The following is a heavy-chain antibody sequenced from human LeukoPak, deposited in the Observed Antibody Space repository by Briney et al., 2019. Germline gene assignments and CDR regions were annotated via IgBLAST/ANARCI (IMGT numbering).Heavy chain of an antibody. CDR1: GFTFSSYW. CDR3: ARPIHGGSYYFDY. Sequence: GGSLRLSCAASGFTFSSYWMSWIRQAPGKGLEWVANIKQDGSEKYYVDSVKGRFTISRDNAKNSLYLQMNSLRAEDTAVYYCARPIHGGSYYFDYWGQGTLITVSS. D-gene: IGHD4-23*01. J-gene: IGHJ4*02. CDR2: IKQDGSEK. V-gene: IGHV3-7*01.